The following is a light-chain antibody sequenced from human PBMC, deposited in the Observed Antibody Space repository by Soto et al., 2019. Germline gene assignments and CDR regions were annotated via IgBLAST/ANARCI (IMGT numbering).Light chain of an antibody. V-gene: IGKV2-24*01. CDR2: KIS. CDR3: MQATQYPRT. Sequence: DIVMTQTPLSSRVTLGQPASISCRSSQSLVHSDGHTYLSWLHQRPGQPPRVLIYKISNRFSGVPYRLSGSGAGTDCTLKISRVEAEDVVVYYCMQATQYPRTFGKGTKVEI. CDR1: QSLVHSDGHTY. J-gene: IGKJ1*01.